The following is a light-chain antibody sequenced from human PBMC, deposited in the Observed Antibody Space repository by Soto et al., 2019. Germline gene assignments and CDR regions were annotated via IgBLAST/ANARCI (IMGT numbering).Light chain of an antibody. J-gene: IGKJ2*01. CDR2: GIS. CDR3: QQYSNWPPYN. V-gene: IGKV3-15*01. CDR1: QSVSSN. Sequence: EIVMTQSPATLSVSPGERATLSCRASQSVSSNLAWYQQKPGQAPRLLIYGISTRATGIPARFSGSESGTEFTLTISSLQSEDFAVYYCQQYSNWPPYNCGQGTKLEIK.